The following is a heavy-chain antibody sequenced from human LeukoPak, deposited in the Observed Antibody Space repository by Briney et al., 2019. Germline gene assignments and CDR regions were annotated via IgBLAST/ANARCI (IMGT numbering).Heavy chain of an antibody. V-gene: IGHV4-34*01. J-gene: IGHJ6*02. CDR2: INHSGST. D-gene: IGHD2-15*01. CDR3: ARGNRYCSGGSCYGLYYYYYYGMDV. Sequence: SETLSLTCAVYGGSFSGYYWSWIRQPPGKGLEWIGEINHSGSTNYNPSLKSRVTISVDTSKNQFSLKLSSVTAADTAVYYCARGNRYCSGGSCYGLYYYYYYGMDVWGQGTTVTVSS. CDR1: GGSFSGYY.